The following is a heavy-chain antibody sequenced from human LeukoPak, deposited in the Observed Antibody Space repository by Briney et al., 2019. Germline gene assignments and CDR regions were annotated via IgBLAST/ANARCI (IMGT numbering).Heavy chain of an antibody. Sequence: ASVKVSCKASGGTFSSYALSWVRQAPGQGLERMGGIIPIFGTPKYAQRFQGRVTITADGSTSTAYMELSSLRSEDTAVYFCARRCYGGNCYSNYFDLWGRGTLVTVSS. V-gene: IGHV1-69*01. D-gene: IGHD2-15*01. CDR2: IIPIFGTP. J-gene: IGHJ2*01. CDR3: ARRCYGGNCYSNYFDL. CDR1: GGTFSSYA.